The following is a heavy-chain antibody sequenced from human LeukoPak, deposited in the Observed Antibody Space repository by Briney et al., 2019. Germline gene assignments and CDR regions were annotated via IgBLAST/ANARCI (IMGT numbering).Heavy chain of an antibody. J-gene: IGHJ4*02. CDR1: VYTLTELS. V-gene: IGHV1-24*01. Sequence: GASVKVSCKVSVYTLTELSMHWVRHATGKGLEWMGDFDPEDGETIYAQKFQGRVTMTEDTSTDTAYMELSSLRSEDTAVYYCATVEGSSSWYYFDYWGQGTLVTVSS. D-gene: IGHD6-13*01. CDR2: FDPEDGET. CDR3: ATVEGSSSWYYFDY.